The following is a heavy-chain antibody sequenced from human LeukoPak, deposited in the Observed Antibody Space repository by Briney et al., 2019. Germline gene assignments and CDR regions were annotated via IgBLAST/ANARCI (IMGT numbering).Heavy chain of an antibody. Sequence: GGSLRLSCAASGFTFDDYAMHWVRQAPGKGLEWVSGISWNSGSIGYADSVKGRFTISRDNSKNTVYLQMSSLRAEDTAIYYCARTWNGAFDIWGQGTMVTVSS. CDR2: ISWNSGSI. J-gene: IGHJ3*02. D-gene: IGHD1-1*01. V-gene: IGHV3-9*01. CDR3: ARTWNGAFDI. CDR1: GFTFDDYA.